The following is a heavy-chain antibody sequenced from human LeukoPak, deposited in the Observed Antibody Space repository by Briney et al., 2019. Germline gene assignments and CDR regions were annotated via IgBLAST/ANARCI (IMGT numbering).Heavy chain of an antibody. V-gene: IGHV3-7*01. CDR1: GFTFSSYW. Sequence: GGSLRLSCAASGFTFSSYWKSWVRQAPGKGLEWVANIKQDGSEKYYVDSVKGRFTISRDNAKNSLYLQMNSLRAEDTAVYYCGIDYTSYWGQGTLVTVSS. J-gene: IGHJ4*02. D-gene: IGHD4-11*01. CDR2: IKQDGSEK. CDR3: GIDYTSY.